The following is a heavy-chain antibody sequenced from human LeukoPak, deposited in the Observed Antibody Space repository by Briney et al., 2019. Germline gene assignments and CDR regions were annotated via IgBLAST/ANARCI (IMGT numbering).Heavy chain of an antibody. D-gene: IGHD1-26*01. V-gene: IGHV1-69*13. CDR3: ASFAVGAKKYGPYYFDY. CDR1: GGTFSSYA. CDR2: IIPIFGTA. Sequence: SVKVSCKASGGTFSSYAISWVRQAPGQGVEWMGGIIPIFGTANYAQKFQGRVTITADESTSTAYMELSSLRSEDTAVYYCASFAVGAKKYGPYYFDYWGQGTLVTVSS. J-gene: IGHJ4*02.